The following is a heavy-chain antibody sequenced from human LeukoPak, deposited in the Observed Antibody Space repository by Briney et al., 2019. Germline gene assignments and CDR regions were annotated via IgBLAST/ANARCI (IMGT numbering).Heavy chain of an antibody. CDR3: AREHSIAVAGPLFDY. D-gene: IGHD6-19*01. J-gene: IGHJ4*02. CDR2: ISYDGSNK. V-gene: IGHV3-30*04. CDR1: GFTFSSYA. Sequence: GRSLRLSCAASGFTFSSYAMHWVRQAPGKGLEWVAVISYDGSNKYCADSVKGRFTISRDNSKNTLYLQMNSLRAEDTAVYYCAREHSIAVAGPLFDYWGQGTLVTVSS.